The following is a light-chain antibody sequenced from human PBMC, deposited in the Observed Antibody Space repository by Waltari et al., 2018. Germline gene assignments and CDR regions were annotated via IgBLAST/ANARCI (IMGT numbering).Light chain of an antibody. J-gene: IGKJ1*01. CDR3: QQYNLYSET. CDR1: QSVNIC. CDR2: KAS. Sequence: DIQMTQSPSTLSASVGDRVTITFRASQSVNICLAWYQKKPGKAPKLLIYKASILESGVPSRFSGSGSGTEFTLTISSLQPDDIATYYCQQYNLYSETFGQGTKVEIK. V-gene: IGKV1-5*03.